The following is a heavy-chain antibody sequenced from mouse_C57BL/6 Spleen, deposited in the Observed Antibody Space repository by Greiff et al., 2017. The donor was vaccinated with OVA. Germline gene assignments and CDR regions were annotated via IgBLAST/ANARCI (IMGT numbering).Heavy chain of an antibody. V-gene: IGHV1-76*01. CDR2: IYPGSGNA. CDR3: ARGDGNYVAY. CDR1: GYTFTDYY. J-gene: IGHJ3*01. D-gene: IGHD2-1*01. Sequence: VQLVESGAELVRPGASVKLSCKASGYTFTDYYINWVKQRPGQGLEWIARIYPGSGNAYYNEKFKGKATLTAEKSSSTAYMQLSSLTSEDSAVYFCARGDGNYVAYWGQGTLVTVSA.